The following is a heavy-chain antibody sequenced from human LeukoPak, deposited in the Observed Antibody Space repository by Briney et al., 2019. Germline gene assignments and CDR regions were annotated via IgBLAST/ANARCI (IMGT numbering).Heavy chain of an antibody. CDR3: ARNTRGYSYGYGY. Sequence: PGGSLRLSCAASGFTFSSYWMSWVRQAPGKGLEWVANIKQDGSEKYYVDSVKGRFTISRDNAKNSLYLQMNSLRAEDTAVYYCARNTRGYSYGYGYWGQGTLVTVSS. CDR1: GFTFSSYW. D-gene: IGHD5-18*01. CDR2: IKQDGSEK. V-gene: IGHV3-7*03. J-gene: IGHJ4*02.